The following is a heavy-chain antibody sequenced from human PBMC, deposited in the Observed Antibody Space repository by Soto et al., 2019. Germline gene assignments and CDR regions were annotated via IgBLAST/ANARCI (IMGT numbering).Heavy chain of an antibody. CDR3: ARGLRITMVRGVINPFDY. CDR2: INHSGST. Sequence: SETLSLTCAVYGGSFSGYYWSWIRQPPGKGLEWIGEINHSGSTNYNPSLKSRVTISVDTSKNQFSLKLSSVTAADTAVYYCARGLRITMVRGVINPFDYGGQGPLVTVP. J-gene: IGHJ4*02. V-gene: IGHV4-34*01. CDR1: GGSFSGYY. D-gene: IGHD3-10*01.